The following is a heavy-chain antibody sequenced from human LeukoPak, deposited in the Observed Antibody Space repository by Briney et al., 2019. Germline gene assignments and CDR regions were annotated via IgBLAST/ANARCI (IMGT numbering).Heavy chain of an antibody. CDR1: GGSISSGSYY. V-gene: IGHV4-61*02. Sequence: PSETLSLTCTVSGGSISSGSYYWSWIRQPAGKGLEWIGRIYTSGSTNYNPSLKSRVTISVDTSKNQFSLKLSSVTAADTAVYYCARGSIVLMGGDYWGQGTLVTVSS. J-gene: IGHJ4*02. D-gene: IGHD2-8*01. CDR3: ARGSIVLMGGDY. CDR2: IYTSGST.